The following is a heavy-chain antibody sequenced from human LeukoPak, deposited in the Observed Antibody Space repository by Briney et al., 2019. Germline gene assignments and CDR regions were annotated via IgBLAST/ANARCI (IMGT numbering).Heavy chain of an antibody. V-gene: IGHV1-46*01. Sequence: ASVKVSCKASGYTFTSYYMHWVRQAPGQGLEWMGIINPSGGSTSYAQKFQGRVTMTRDTSTSTAYMELRSLRSDDTAVYYCARAPGFGELTDDYWGQGTLVTVSS. CDR1: GYTFTSYY. CDR2: INPSGGST. J-gene: IGHJ4*02. CDR3: ARAPGFGELTDDY. D-gene: IGHD3-10*01.